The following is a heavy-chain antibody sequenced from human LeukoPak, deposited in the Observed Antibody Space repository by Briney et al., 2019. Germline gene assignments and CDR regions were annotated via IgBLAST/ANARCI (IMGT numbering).Heavy chain of an antibody. Sequence: SETLSLTCTVSGGSISSYYWNWIRQPPGKGLEWIGYIYYSGSTNYNPSLKSRVTISVDTSKNQFSLKLSSVTAADTAVYYCARGEDCSGGSCYWVYWGQGTLVTVSS. J-gene: IGHJ4*02. CDR2: IYYSGST. CDR3: ARGEDCSGGSCYWVY. CDR1: GGSISSYY. D-gene: IGHD2-15*01. V-gene: IGHV4-59*12.